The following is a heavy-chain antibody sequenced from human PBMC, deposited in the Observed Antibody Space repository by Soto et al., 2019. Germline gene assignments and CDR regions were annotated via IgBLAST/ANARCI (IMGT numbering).Heavy chain of an antibody. CDR3: AREMVRGVGSDY. Sequence: GASVKVSCKASGYTFTSYGISWVRQAPGQGLEWMGWICTYNGNTKYAQKLQGRVTMTTDTSTSTAYMELRSLRSDDTAVFYCAREMVRGVGSDYWGQGTLVTVSS. J-gene: IGHJ4*02. CDR2: ICTYNGNT. CDR1: GYTFTSYG. V-gene: IGHV1-18*01. D-gene: IGHD3-10*01.